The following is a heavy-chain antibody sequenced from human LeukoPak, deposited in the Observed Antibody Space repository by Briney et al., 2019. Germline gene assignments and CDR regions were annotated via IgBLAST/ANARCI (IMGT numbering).Heavy chain of an antibody. V-gene: IGHV6-1*01. CDR2: TYYRSKWYY. D-gene: IGHD4-17*01. CDR1: GDSVSSNSAA. CDR3: ACLGGTTSRGPG. Sequence: PSQTLSLTCAISGDSVSSNSAAWNWIRQSLSRGLEWLGRTYYRSKWYYDYVVSLKSRITIIPDTSKNQFSLQLSSVTVADTAVYYCACLGGTTSRGPGWGQGTLVTVSS. J-gene: IGHJ4*02.